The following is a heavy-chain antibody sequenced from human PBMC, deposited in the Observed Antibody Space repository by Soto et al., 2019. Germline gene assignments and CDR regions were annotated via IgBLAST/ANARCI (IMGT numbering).Heavy chain of an antibody. CDR2: IYHSGST. Sequence: PSETLSLACAVSGGSISSSNWWSWVRQSPGKGLEWIGEIYHSGSTNYNPSLKSRVTISVDKSKNQFSLKLSSVTAADTAVYYCARGSGRQVYNYYGMDVWGQGTTVTLSS. V-gene: IGHV4-4*02. CDR1: GGSISSSNW. D-gene: IGHD3-10*01. J-gene: IGHJ6*02. CDR3: ARGSGRQVYNYYGMDV.